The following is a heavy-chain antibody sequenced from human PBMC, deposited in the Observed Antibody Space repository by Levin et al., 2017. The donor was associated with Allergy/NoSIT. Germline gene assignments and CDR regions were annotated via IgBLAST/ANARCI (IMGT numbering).Heavy chain of an antibody. CDR2: IYFTGAT. CDR3: VRCVNAAGWVWFDP. Sequence: SCSVSGGSISTGSYYWGWIRQPPGKGLEWIGHIYFTGATYSNPSLKSRITISVDTFNNHFSLDLTSVTAADTAVYYCVRCVNAAGWVWFDPWGQGTLVTVSS. CDR1: GGSISTGSYY. V-gene: IGHV4-39*02. J-gene: IGHJ5*02. D-gene: IGHD6-13*01.